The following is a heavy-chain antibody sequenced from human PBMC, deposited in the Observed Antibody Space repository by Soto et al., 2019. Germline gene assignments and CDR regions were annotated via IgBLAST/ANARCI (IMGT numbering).Heavy chain of an antibody. J-gene: IGHJ5*02. CDR3: AKEKISTSCGTWFDP. CDR1: GFIFNSYA. D-gene: IGHD2-2*01. V-gene: IGHV3-23*01. Sequence: PGGSLRLSCAASGFIFNSYAMSWVRQAPGKGLEWVSAISGSGGSTYYADSVKGRFTISRDNSKNTLYLQMNSLRAEDTAVYYCAKEKISTSCGTWFDPWGQGTLVTVSS. CDR2: ISGSGGST.